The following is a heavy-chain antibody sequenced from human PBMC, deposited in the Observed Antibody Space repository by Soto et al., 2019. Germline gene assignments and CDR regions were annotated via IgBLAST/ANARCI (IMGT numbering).Heavy chain of an antibody. CDR3: ARGGGLLWFGELTRGYNYYYMDV. Sequence: ASVKVSCKASGYTFTSYAMHWVRQAPGQRLEWMGWINAGNGNTKYSQKFQGRVTITRDTSASTAYMELSSLRSEDTAVYYCARGGGLLWFGELTRGYNYYYMDVWGKGTTVTVAS. V-gene: IGHV1-3*01. J-gene: IGHJ6*03. CDR2: INAGNGNT. D-gene: IGHD3-10*01. CDR1: GYTFTSYA.